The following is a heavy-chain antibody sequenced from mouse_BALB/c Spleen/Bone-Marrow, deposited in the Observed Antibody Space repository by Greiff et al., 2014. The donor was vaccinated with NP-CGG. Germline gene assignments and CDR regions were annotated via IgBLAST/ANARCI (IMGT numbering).Heavy chain of an antibody. CDR2: IDPYYGGT. Sequence: EVQLVESGPELEKPGASVKISCKASGYSFTGYNMNWVKQSNGKSLEWIGDIDPYYGGTSHNQKLKDKATLTVDKSSSTAYMQLKSLTSEDSAVYYCAISVSLRAMDYWGQGTSVTVSS. D-gene: IGHD1-1*01. CDR3: AISVSLRAMDY. CDR1: GYSFTGYN. V-gene: IGHV1-39*01. J-gene: IGHJ4*01.